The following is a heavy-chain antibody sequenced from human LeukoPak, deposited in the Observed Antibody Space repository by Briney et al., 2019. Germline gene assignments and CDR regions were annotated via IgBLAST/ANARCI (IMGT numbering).Heavy chain of an antibody. CDR3: ARDGTKGSGSYYIRPHYFDY. D-gene: IGHD3-10*01. CDR2: INHSGST. J-gene: IGHJ4*02. Sequence: SETLSLTCSVSGGSISSSSYYWGWIRQPPGKGLEWIGEINHSGSTNYNPSLKSRVTISVDTSKNQFSLKLSSVTAADTAVYYCARDGTKGSGSYYIRPHYFDYWGQGTLVTVSS. V-gene: IGHV4-39*07. CDR1: GGSISSSSYY.